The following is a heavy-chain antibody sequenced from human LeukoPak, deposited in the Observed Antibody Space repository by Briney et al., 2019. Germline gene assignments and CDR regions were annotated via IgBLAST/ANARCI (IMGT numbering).Heavy chain of an antibody. V-gene: IGHV4-34*01. Sequence: SETLSLTCTVSGGSISSYYWSWIRQPPGKGLEWIGEINHSGSTNYNPSLKSRVTISVDTSKNQFSLKLSSVTAADTAVYYCARVAREYYDFWSGYSNLPYYFDYWGQGTLVTVSS. CDR2: INHSGST. CDR1: GGSISSYY. D-gene: IGHD3-3*01. J-gene: IGHJ4*02. CDR3: ARVAREYYDFWSGYSNLPYYFDY.